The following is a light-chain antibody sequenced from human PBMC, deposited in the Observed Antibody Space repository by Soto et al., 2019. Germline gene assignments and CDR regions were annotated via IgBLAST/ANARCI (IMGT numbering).Light chain of an antibody. CDR3: QVWDSSSDLVV. Sequence: SYELTQPPSVSVAPGKTARITCGGNNTGSKSVHWYQQKPGQAPVLVIYYDSDRPSGIPERFSGSNSGNTATLTISRVEAGDEADYYCQVWDSSSDLVVFGGGTKVTVL. J-gene: IGLJ2*01. CDR2: YDS. CDR1: NTGSKS. V-gene: IGLV3-21*04.